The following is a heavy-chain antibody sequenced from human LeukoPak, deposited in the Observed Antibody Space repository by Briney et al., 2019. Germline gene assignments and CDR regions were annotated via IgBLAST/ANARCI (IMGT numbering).Heavy chain of an antibody. CDR3: ARGERVAVAGGIIQGPFNI. Sequence: SETLSLTCAVYGGSFSGYYWSWIRQPPGKGLEWLGEINHSGSTNYNPSLKSRVTISVDTSKNQFSLKLSSVTAADTAVYYRARGERVAVAGGIIQGPFNIWGQGTLVTVSS. V-gene: IGHV4-34*01. J-gene: IGHJ3*02. CDR2: INHSGST. D-gene: IGHD6-19*01. CDR1: GGSFSGYY.